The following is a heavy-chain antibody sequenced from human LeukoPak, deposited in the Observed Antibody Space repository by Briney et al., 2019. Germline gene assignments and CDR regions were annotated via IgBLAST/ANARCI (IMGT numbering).Heavy chain of an antibody. V-gene: IGHV1-2*02. J-gene: IGHJ6*03. CDR1: GYTFTSYG. CDR2: INPNSGGT. D-gene: IGHD6-19*01. CDR3: ARGIHSSGYYPNYYYMDV. Sequence: ASVKVSCKASGYTFTSYGISWVRQAPGQGLEWMGWINPNSGGTNYAQKFQGRVTMTRDTSISTAYMELSRLRSDDTAVYYCARGIHSSGYYPNYYYMDVWGKGTTVTVSS.